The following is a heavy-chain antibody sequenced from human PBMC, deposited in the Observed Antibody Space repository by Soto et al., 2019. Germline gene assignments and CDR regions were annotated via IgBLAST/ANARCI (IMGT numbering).Heavy chain of an antibody. D-gene: IGHD3-3*01. Sequence: QVQLQESGPGLVKPSQTLSITCTVSGGSISSGDYYWRWIRQPPGKGLEWIGYIYYSGSTYYNPSLKSRVTISVDTSKNQFSLKLSSVTAADTAVYYCASCITIFGVVGWFDPWGQGTLVTVSS. CDR3: ASCITIFGVVGWFDP. CDR2: IYYSGST. V-gene: IGHV4-30-4*01. CDR1: GGSISSGDYY. J-gene: IGHJ5*02.